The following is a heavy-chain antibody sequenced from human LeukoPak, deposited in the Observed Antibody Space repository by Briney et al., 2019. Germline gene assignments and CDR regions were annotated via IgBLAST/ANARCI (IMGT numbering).Heavy chain of an antibody. D-gene: IGHD3-22*01. CDR2: ISAYNGNT. V-gene: IGHV1-18*01. J-gene: IGHJ4*02. CDR1: GYTFTSYG. Sequence: ASVKVSCKASGYTFTSYGISWVRQAPGQGLKWMGWISAYNGNTNYAQKLQGRVTMTTDTSTSTAYMELGSLRSDDTAVYYCARANYYYDSSGYSYYFDYWGQGTLVTVSS. CDR3: ARANYYYDSSGYSYYFDY.